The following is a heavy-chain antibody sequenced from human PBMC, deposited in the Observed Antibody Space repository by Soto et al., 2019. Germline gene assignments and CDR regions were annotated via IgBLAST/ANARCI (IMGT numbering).Heavy chain of an antibody. CDR1: GGSISRSSYY. CDR3: AKHGPGRMQKEFDY. Sequence: QLQLQESGPGLVKPSETLSLTCTVSGGSISRSSYYWGWIRQPPGKGLEWIASIYYSGSTYYNPSLKSRVTIAVDTSKNQLSLKLTSVTAADTAVYYCAKHGPGRMQKEFDYWCQGTLVTVSS. V-gene: IGHV4-39*01. J-gene: IGHJ4*02. D-gene: IGHD3-10*01. CDR2: IYYSGST.